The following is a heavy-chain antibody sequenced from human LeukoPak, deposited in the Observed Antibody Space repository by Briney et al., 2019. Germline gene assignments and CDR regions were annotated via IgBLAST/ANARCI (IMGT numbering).Heavy chain of an antibody. J-gene: IGHJ4*02. CDR3: ASQTGMVRGVIYY. D-gene: IGHD3-10*01. Sequence: PGGSLRLSCAASGFTFSSNYMSWVRQAPGKGLEWVSVFYSGGGTYYADSVRGRFTTSRDNSKNTLYLQMNSLRAEDTAVYYCASQTGMVRGVIYYWGQGTLVTVSS. CDR1: GFTFSSNY. CDR2: FYSGGGT. V-gene: IGHV3-53*01.